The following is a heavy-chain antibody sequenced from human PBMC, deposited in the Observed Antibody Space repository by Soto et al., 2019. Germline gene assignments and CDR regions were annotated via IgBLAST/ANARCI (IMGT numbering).Heavy chain of an antibody. D-gene: IGHD6-19*01. CDR1: GFTFSTYG. CDR2: ISGTGGST. CDR3: AKDPATIAVAGTFDY. J-gene: IGHJ4*02. Sequence: EVQVLESGGGLVQPGGSLRLSCAASGFTFSTYGMSWVRQAPGKGLEWVSIISGTGGSTYYADTVKGRFTISRDNSKNTLYLQTNSLRAEYTAVYYCAKDPATIAVAGTFDYWGQGTLVIVSS. V-gene: IGHV3-23*01.